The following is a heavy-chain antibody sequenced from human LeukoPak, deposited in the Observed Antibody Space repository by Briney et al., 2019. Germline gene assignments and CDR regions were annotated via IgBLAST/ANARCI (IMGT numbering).Heavy chain of an antibody. J-gene: IGHJ2*01. D-gene: IGHD3-16*01. CDR2: IYYSGST. Sequence: SETLSLTCTVSGGSISSSSYYWGWIRQPPGKGLEWIGSIYYSGSTYYNPSLKSRVTISVDTSKNQFSLKLSSVTAADTAVYYCARDHRDAMLQLWYFDLWGRGTLVTVSS. CDR3: ARDHRDAMLQLWYFDL. CDR1: GGSISSSSYY. V-gene: IGHV4-39*07.